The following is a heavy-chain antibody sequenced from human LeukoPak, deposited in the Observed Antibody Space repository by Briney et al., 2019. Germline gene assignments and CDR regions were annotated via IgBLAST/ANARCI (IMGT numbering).Heavy chain of an antibody. V-gene: IGHV3-23*01. D-gene: IGHD1-26*01. Sequence: GGSLSLSCTASGFTFSNHAMTWVRQAPGKGLEWVSAIGGDGRGTDYADSVKGRFTISRDNSKNTLYLEMNSLRADDTARYYCARRVGGTPDYWGPGTLVTVSS. CDR1: GFTFSNHA. CDR3: ARRVGGTPDY. J-gene: IGHJ4*02. CDR2: IGGDGRGT.